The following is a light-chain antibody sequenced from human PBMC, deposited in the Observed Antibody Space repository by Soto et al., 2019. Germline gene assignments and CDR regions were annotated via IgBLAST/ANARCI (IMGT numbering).Light chain of an antibody. Sequence: DFQMTQSPSSLSASVGDRVTITCRASQGINNHLAWFQQKPGKVPKVLIYAASTLQSGVPSRFSGSGSGTDFSLTISSRQHEDVATSYCQNYSSATPAGTFGGGTKVEIK. CDR2: AAS. CDR1: QGINNH. V-gene: IGKV1-27*01. CDR3: QNYSSATPAGT. J-gene: IGKJ4*01.